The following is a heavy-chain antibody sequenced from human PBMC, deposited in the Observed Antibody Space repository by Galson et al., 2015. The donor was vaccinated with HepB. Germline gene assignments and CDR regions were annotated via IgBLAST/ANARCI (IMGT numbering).Heavy chain of an antibody. V-gene: IGHV1-69*13. J-gene: IGHJ4*02. CDR2: ISPILHTA. D-gene: IGHD1-26*01. CDR1: GVTFISYI. CDR3: ARNGHGTDY. Sequence: SVKVSCKASGVTFISYIFTWVRQAPGQGLEWMGGISPILHTAKYAQKFQGRVTITADESTSTAYMELSSLRSEDTAVYYCARNGHGTDYWGQGTLVTVSS.